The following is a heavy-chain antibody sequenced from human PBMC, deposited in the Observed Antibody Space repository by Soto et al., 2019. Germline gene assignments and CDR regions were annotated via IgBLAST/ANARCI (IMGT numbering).Heavy chain of an antibody. V-gene: IGHV1-46*01. J-gene: IGHJ4*02. Sequence: GASVKVSCKASGYTFTSYYMHWVRQAPGQGLEWMGIINPSGGSTSYAQKFQGRVTMTRDTSTSTAYMELSSLRSEDTAVYYCARDSRRAEYYDSSGPFDYWGQGTLVTVSS. CDR3: ARDSRRAEYYDSSGPFDY. CDR1: GYTFTSYY. CDR2: INPSGGST. D-gene: IGHD3-22*01.